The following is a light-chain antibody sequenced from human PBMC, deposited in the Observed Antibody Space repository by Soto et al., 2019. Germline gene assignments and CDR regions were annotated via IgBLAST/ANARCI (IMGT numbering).Light chain of an antibody. V-gene: IGLV1-40*01. CDR3: ASYTVRKSWV. Sequence: QSVLTQPRSVSGAPGQRVTISCTGSSSNIGAGYDVHWYQQLPGTAPKVLIYGNNNRPSGVPDRFSGSKSATSASLAITGLQSEDEADYYCASYTVRKSWVFGGGTKLTVL. CDR2: GNN. CDR1: SSNIGAGYD. J-gene: IGLJ3*02.